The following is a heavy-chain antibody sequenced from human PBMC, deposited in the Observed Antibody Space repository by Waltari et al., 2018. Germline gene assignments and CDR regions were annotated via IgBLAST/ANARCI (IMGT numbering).Heavy chain of an antibody. CDR1: GYSFPHYW. CDR2: IYPTDSDT. Sequence: EVQLVQSGTEVKKPGESLKISRKGSGYSFPHYWIGWVRQLPGKGLEWMGIIYPTDSDTRYSPSFQGQVTISADKSISTTYLQWSSLKASDTAMYYCARRWCSGGVCYGDYWGQGTLVTVSS. CDR3: ARRWCSGGVCYGDY. D-gene: IGHD2-8*02. V-gene: IGHV5-51*01. J-gene: IGHJ4*02.